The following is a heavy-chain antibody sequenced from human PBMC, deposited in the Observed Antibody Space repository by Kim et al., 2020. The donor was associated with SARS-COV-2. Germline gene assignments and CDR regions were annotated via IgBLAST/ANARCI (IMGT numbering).Heavy chain of an antibody. CDR3: ARGIAAAGLPAGTSFFDY. V-gene: IGHV4-39*01. J-gene: IGHJ4*02. Sequence: SETLSLTCTVSGGSISSSSYYWGWIRQPPGKGLEWIGSIYYSGSTYYNPSLKSRVTISVDTSKNQFSLKLSSVTAADTAVYYCARGIAAAGLPAGTSFFDYWGQGTLVTVSS. CDR2: IYYSGST. CDR1: GGSISSSSYY. D-gene: IGHD6-13*01.